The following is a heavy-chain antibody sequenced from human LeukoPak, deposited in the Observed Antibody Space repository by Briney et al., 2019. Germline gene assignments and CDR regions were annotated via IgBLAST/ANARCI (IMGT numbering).Heavy chain of an antibody. V-gene: IGHV6-1*01. Sequence: SQTLSLTCAISGDSVSSDSAAWNWVRQSPSRGLEWLGRTYYRSRWNNNYAASVQSRITINSDTSKNQFSLHLNSVTPEDTAIYYCARGKVSAFDIWGQGTMVTASS. J-gene: IGHJ3*02. CDR3: ARGKVSAFDI. CDR2: TYYRSRWNN. CDR1: GDSVSSDSAA.